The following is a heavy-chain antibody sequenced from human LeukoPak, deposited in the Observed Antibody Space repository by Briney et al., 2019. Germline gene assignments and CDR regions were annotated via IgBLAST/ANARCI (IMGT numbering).Heavy chain of an antibody. V-gene: IGHV3-73*01. Sequence: GGSLRLSCAASGITFDGSPIHWVRQASGKGLEWVGRIRSKTNNFETGYAASVKGRFLISRDDSRNVSYLQMNSLKIEDTAVYYCQAYYYYYMDVWGKGTAVTVS. CDR3: QAYYYYYMDV. J-gene: IGHJ6*03. CDR2: IRSKTNNFET. CDR1: GITFDGSP.